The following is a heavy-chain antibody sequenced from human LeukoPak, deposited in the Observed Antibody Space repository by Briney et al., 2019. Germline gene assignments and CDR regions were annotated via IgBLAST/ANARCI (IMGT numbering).Heavy chain of an antibody. D-gene: IGHD1-26*01. CDR3: ARTHPSGSYSSVGGFDY. CDR1: GGSFSGYY. Sequence: SETLSLTCAVYGGSFSGYYWSWIRQPPGKGLEWIGEINHSGSTNYNPSLKSRVTISVDTSKNQFSLKLSSVTAADTAVYYRARTHPSGSYSSVGGFDYWGQGTLVTVSS. J-gene: IGHJ4*02. CDR2: INHSGST. V-gene: IGHV4-34*01.